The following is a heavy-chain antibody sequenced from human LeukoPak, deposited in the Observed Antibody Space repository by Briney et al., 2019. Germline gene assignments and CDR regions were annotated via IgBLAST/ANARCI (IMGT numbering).Heavy chain of an antibody. CDR1: GGSISSYY. V-gene: IGHV4-59*01. J-gene: IGHJ4*02. Sequence: SSETLSLTCTVSGGSISSYYWSWIRQPPGKGLEWIGYIYYSGSTNYNPSLKSRVTISVDTSKNQFSLKLSSVTAADTAVYYCASSLYGDYVGVRFDYWGQGTLVTVSS. CDR3: ASSLYGDYVGVRFDY. D-gene: IGHD4-17*01. CDR2: IYYSGST.